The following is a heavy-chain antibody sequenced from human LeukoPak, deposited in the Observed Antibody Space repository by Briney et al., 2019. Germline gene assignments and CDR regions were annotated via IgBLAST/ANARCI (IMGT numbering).Heavy chain of an antibody. CDR1: KFTFSTFS. V-gene: IGHV3-23*01. D-gene: IGHD6-19*01. CDR3: ARDALGSSGWYGSLVSDC. Sequence: QAGGSLRLSCAASKFTFSTFSMSWVRQAPGKGLEWASSISGSGGYTYYADSVKGRFTISRDNSKNTLFLQTNSLRAEDTAVYYCARDALGSSGWYGSLVSDCWGQGILVTVSS. CDR2: ISGSGGYT. J-gene: IGHJ4*02.